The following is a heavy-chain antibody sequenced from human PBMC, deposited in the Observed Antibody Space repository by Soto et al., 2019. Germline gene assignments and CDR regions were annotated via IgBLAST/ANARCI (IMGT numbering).Heavy chain of an antibody. CDR2: IWYDGSNK. V-gene: IGHV3-33*01. CDR1: GFTFSSYG. Sequence: PGGSLRLSCAASGFTFSSYGMHWVRQAPGKGLEWVAVIWYDGSNKYYADSVKGRFTISRDNSKNTLYLQMNSLRAEDTAVYYCARVGVVVVGEVLDYWGQGTLVTVSS. D-gene: IGHD2-15*01. J-gene: IGHJ4*02. CDR3: ARVGVVVVGEVLDY.